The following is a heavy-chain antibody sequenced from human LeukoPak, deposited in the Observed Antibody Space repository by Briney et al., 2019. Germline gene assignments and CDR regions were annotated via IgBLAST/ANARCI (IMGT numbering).Heavy chain of an antibody. J-gene: IGHJ4*02. V-gene: IGHV4-4*09. CDR1: GGSLSTYY. CDR3: ARLTGYDGAGYYYGSFDC. CDR2: IHTSGRT. D-gene: IGHD3-22*01. Sequence: SETLSLTCTVSGGSLSTYYWTWIRQPPGKGLEYIGYIHTSGRTNFNPSLKSQVTMSRDTSKNQFSLSLTSVTAADTAVYYCARLTGYDGAGYYYGSFDCWGQGTLVSVSS.